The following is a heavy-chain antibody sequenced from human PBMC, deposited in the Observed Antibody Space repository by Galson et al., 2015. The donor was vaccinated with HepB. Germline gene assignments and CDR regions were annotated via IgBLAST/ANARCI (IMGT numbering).Heavy chain of an antibody. D-gene: IGHD6-6*01. CDR2: INPSGGST. CDR1: GYTFTSYY. V-gene: IGHV1-46*01. CDR3: ARDHTYSTSNYHYYGMDV. Sequence: GYTFTSYYMHWVRQAPGQGLEWMGIINPSGGSTSYAQKFQGRVTMTRDTSTSTVYMELSSLRSEDTAVYYCARDHTYSTSNYHYYGMDVWGQGTTVTVSS. J-gene: IGHJ6*02.